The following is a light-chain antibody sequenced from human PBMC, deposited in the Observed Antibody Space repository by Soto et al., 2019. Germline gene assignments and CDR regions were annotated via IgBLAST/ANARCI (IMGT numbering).Light chain of an antibody. Sequence: DIQMTQSPSTLSASVGDRVTITCRASQSISSWLAWYQQKPGKAPKLLIYKASSLESGVPSRFSGSGSATEFPLTISSLHPDDFATYYCQQYNSYSWTFGQGTKVEIK. J-gene: IGKJ1*01. V-gene: IGKV1-5*03. CDR2: KAS. CDR1: QSISSW. CDR3: QQYNSYSWT.